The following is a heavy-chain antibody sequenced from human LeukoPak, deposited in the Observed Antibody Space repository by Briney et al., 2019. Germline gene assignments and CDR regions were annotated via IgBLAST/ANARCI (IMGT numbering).Heavy chain of an antibody. CDR2: IIPIFGTA. Sequence: GASVKVSCKASGGTFSSYAISWVRQAPGQGLEWMGGIIPIFGTANYAQKFQGRVTITTDESTSTAYMELGSLRSEDTAVYYCARVGYGGGAFDIWGQGTMVTVSS. CDR3: ARVGYGGGAFDI. D-gene: IGHD6-13*01. J-gene: IGHJ3*02. V-gene: IGHV1-69*05. CDR1: GGTFSSYA.